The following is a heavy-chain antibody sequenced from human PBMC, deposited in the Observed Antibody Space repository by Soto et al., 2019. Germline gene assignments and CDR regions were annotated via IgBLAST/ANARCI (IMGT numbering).Heavy chain of an antibody. D-gene: IGHD3-9*01. Sequence: GGSLRLSCAPSGFSFSTGWMSWVRQAPGKGLEWVGRIKKRTEGEATDYIAPVKGRFSFSRDDSRNMLFLQMNSLRTEDTGTYYCAILRADILNFSFHFWGQVPTVTVYS. J-gene: IGHJ4*02. CDR1: GFSFSTGW. V-gene: IGHV3-15*01. CDR3: AILRADILNFSFHF. CDR2: IKKRTEGEAT.